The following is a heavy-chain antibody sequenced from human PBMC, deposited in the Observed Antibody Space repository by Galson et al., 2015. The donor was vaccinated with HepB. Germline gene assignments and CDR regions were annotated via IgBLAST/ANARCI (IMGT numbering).Heavy chain of an antibody. Sequence: SLRLSCAASGFTFSGYTMSWVRQAPGKGLEWVSSVSSGSSYIYYADSVKGRFTISRDNAKSSLYLQMDSLGAEDTAVYYCARGGSAIGEYWGQGTLVTVSS. J-gene: IGHJ4*02. D-gene: IGHD6-25*01. CDR1: GFTFSGYT. CDR3: ARGGSAIGEY. V-gene: IGHV3-21*04. CDR2: VSSGSSYI.